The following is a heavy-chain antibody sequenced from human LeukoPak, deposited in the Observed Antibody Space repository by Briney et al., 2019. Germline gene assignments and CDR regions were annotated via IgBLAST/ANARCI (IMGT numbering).Heavy chain of an antibody. CDR2: SHPINSDA. D-gene: IGHD3-22*01. CDR1: GFNFTAYW. J-gene: IGHJ5*01. V-gene: IGHV5-51*01. Sequence: GESLKISCKGSGFNFTAYWIAWVRQMPGKGLEWMGISHPINSDAKYSPSFQGQVTISADKSSSTAYLQWNSLKASDTAMYYCARHQYYYDSSGNYGWFDSWGQGTLVTVSS. CDR3: ARHQYYYDSSGNYGWFDS.